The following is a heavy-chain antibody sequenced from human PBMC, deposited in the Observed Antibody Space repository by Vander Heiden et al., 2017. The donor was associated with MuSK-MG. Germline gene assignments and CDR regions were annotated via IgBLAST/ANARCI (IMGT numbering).Heavy chain of an antibody. J-gene: IGHJ6*04. Sequence: EVQLVESGGGSVQPGGSLRLPCAASGFTFSGYWMSWVRQAPGKGLEWVANIKQDGSEKYYVDSVKGRFTISRDNAKNSLYLQMNSLRAEDTAVYYCARGPPDVWGKGTTVTVSS. CDR2: IKQDGSEK. CDR1: GFTFSGYW. CDR3: ARGPPDV. V-gene: IGHV3-7*01.